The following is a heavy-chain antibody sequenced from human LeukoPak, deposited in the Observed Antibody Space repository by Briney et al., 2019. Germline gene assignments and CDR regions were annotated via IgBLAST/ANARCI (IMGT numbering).Heavy chain of an antibody. J-gene: IGHJ6*02. Sequence: PGRSLRLSCAASGFTFSSYWMHWVRQAPGKGLVWVSRINSDGSSTSYADSVKGRFTISRDNAKNTLYLQMNSLRAEDTAVYYCARMNSTRTSRVHYYYGMDVWGQGTTVTVSS. CDR3: ARMNSTRTSRVHYYYGMDV. D-gene: IGHD6-13*01. CDR2: INSDGSST. V-gene: IGHV3-74*01. CDR1: GFTFSSYW.